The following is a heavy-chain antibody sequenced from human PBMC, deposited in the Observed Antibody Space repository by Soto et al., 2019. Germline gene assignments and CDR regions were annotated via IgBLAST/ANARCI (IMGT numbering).Heavy chain of an antibody. CDR3: ARSHVDIVATAKGFDY. V-gene: IGHV1-3*01. CDR1: GHTFTSYA. CDR2: INAGNGNT. J-gene: IGHJ4*02. Sequence: ASVKVSCKASGHTFTSYAMHWVRQAPGQRLEWMGWINAGNGNTKYSQKFQGRVTITRDTSASTAYMELSSLRSEDTAVYYCARSHVDIVATAKGFDYWGQGTLVTVSS. D-gene: IGHD5-12*01.